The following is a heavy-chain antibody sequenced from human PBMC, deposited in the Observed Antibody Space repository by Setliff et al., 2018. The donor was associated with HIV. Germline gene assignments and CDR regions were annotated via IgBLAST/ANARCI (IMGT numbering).Heavy chain of an antibody. Sequence: PGGSLRLSCAASGFTFINYGMHWVRQTPGEGLEWVSSISSSSSYIYYADSVKGRFTISRDNAKNSLSLQMNSLRAEDTAVYYCAREGFSIGAFDIWGQGTMVTVSS. CDR1: GFTFINYG. CDR3: AREGFSIGAFDI. V-gene: IGHV3-21*01. J-gene: IGHJ3*02. D-gene: IGHD6-6*01. CDR2: ISSSSSYI.